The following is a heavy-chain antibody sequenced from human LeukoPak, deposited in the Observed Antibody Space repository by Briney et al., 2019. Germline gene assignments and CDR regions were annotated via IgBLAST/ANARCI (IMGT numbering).Heavy chain of an antibody. J-gene: IGHJ4*02. CDR2: ISNDGSRK. V-gene: IGHV3-30*03. D-gene: IGHD3-3*01. CDR3: ARDRAWNYFDY. Sequence: GGSLRLSCQASGFTFRNYGMHWVRQAPGKGLEWVAIISNDGSRKYYAHSVEGRFTISRDNSKNTLYLQMDSLRAEDTAVYYCARDRAWNYFDYWGQGTLVTVSS. CDR1: GFTFRNYG.